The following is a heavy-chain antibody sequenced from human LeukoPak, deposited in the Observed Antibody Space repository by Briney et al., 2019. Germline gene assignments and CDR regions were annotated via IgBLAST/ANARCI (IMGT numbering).Heavy chain of an antibody. V-gene: IGHV3-48*01. Sequence: GGSLRLSCAASGFTFSSYSMNWVRQAPGKGLEWVSYISSSSSTIYYADSVKGRFTISRDNAKNSLYLQMNSLKAEDTAVYYCEYGSGSFVYWGQGTLVTVSS. CDR1: GFTFSSYS. D-gene: IGHD3-10*01. J-gene: IGHJ4*02. CDR3: EYGSGSFVY. CDR2: ISSSSSTI.